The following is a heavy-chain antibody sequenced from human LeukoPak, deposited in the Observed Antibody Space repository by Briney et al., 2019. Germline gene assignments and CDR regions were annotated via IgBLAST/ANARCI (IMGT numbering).Heavy chain of an antibody. CDR1: GYDFSTKW. V-gene: IGHV5-51*01. CDR3: ARLAPDYADYWFDL. CDR2: IYPLDSIT. Sequence: GESLTLSCQTSGYDFSTKWIGWVRQMPGKGLEWMGIIYPLDSITRYSPSFQGHITISADTSINTAYLQWPSLKPSDTAIYYCARLAPDYADYWFDLWGQGTRDPVFS. D-gene: IGHD4-17*01. J-gene: IGHJ5*02.